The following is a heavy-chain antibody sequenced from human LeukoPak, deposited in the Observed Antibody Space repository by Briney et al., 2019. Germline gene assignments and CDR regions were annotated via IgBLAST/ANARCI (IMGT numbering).Heavy chain of an antibody. CDR1: GYTFTSYD. Sequence: SVKVSCKASGYTFTSYDINWVRQAPGQGLEWMGGIIPIFGTANYAQKFQGRVTITTDESTSTAYMELSSLRSEDTAVYYCARDRDYYGSGNYGYWGQGTLVTVSS. D-gene: IGHD3-10*01. J-gene: IGHJ4*02. V-gene: IGHV1-69*05. CDR3: ARDRDYYGSGNYGY. CDR2: IIPIFGTA.